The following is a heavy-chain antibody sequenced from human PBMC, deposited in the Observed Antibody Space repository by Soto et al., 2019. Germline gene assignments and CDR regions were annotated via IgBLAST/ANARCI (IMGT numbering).Heavy chain of an antibody. CDR2: IYHSGST. J-gene: IGHJ4*02. D-gene: IGHD2-15*01. CDR1: SGSISSSNW. Sequence: QVQLQESGPGLVKPSGTLSLTCAVSSGSISSSNWWSWVRQPPGKGLEWIGEIYHSGSTNYNPSLKSRVTISVDKSKNQFSLKLSSVTAADTAVYYCARRDLGYCSGGSCFPGAYFDYWGQGTLVTVSS. CDR3: ARRDLGYCSGGSCFPGAYFDY. V-gene: IGHV4-4*02.